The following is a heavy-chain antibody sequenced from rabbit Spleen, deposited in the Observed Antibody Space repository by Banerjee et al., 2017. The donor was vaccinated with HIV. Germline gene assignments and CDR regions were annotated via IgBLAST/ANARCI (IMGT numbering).Heavy chain of an antibody. D-gene: IGHD4-2*01. J-gene: IGHJ2*01. CDR1: GFSFSDRDV. CDR3: ARGGYYAGDGYGH. V-gene: IGHV1S45*01. Sequence: QEQLEESGGGLVKPEGSLTVTCKASGFSFSDRDVMCWVRQAPGKGLEWIGCIYTGDGSTYYATWAKGRFTISKTSSTTVTLQMTSLTAADTATYFCARGGYYAGDGYGHWGQGTLVTVS. CDR2: IYTGDGST.